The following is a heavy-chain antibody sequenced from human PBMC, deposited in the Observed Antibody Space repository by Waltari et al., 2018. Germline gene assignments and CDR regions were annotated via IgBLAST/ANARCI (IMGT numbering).Heavy chain of an antibody. Sequence: VQLVESGGGLVQPGGSLRLSCAVSGFTFSSYWMHWCRQTPGEGLVWLSRTNTDGSFTNYADSVEGRFTMSRDNAKDTVYLQMNSLRAEDTAIYYCVRGSLNPGFDYWGQGTLVTVSS. J-gene: IGHJ4*02. CDR3: VRGSLNPGFDY. V-gene: IGHV3-74*01. CDR1: GFTFSSYW. CDR2: TNTDGSFT.